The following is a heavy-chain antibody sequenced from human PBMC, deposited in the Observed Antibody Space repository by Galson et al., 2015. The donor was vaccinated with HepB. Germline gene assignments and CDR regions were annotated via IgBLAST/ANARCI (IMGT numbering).Heavy chain of an antibody. CDR2: IDWDDDK. CDR3: ARIGIAVAGTGAFDI. D-gene: IGHD6-19*01. V-gene: IGHV2-70*11. CDR1: GFSLSTSGMC. Sequence: PALVKPTQTLTLPCTFSGFSLSTSGMCVSWIRQPPGKALEWLARIDWDDDKYYSTSLKTRLTISKDTSKNQVVLTMTNMDPVDTATYYCARIGIAVAGTGAFDIWGQGTMVTVSS. J-gene: IGHJ3*02.